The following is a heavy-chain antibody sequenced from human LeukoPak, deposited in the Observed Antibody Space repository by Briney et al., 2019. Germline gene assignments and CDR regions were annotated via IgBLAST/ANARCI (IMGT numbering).Heavy chain of an antibody. J-gene: IGHJ5*02. Sequence: GGSLRLFCAASGFNFSNYDMHWLRQAPGKGLEWVAFIRYDGSDKYYADSVKGRFTISRDNSKDTLYLQMNSLRTEDTAVYYCAKGDASWGQGTLVTVSS. CDR3: AKGDAS. CDR2: IRYDGSDK. D-gene: IGHD2-21*02. V-gene: IGHV3-30*02. CDR1: GFNFSNYD.